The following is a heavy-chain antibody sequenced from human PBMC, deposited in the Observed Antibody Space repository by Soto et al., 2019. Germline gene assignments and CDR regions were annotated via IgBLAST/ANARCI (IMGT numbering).Heavy chain of an antibody. J-gene: IGHJ4*02. CDR3: ARVTTFYDILTSSYALNYFDY. CDR2: IYAGGNT. V-gene: IGHV3-53*01. D-gene: IGHD3-9*01. Sequence: PGGSLRLSCAASGFSVTRNYMTWVRQAPGKGLECVSVIYAGGNTYYPDSVKGRFTISSNNSKNTLFLQMNNLRAEDTAVYYCARVTTFYDILTSSYALNYFDYWGQGTRVTVSS. CDR1: GFSVTRNY.